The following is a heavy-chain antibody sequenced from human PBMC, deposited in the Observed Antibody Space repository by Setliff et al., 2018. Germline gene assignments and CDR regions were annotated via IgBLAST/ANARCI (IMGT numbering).Heavy chain of an antibody. J-gene: IGHJ4*01. CDR2: ISYSGST. Sequence: SETLSLTCTVSGGSIGSTTYYWGWIRQPPGKGLEWIGSISYSGSTYHNPSLESRVTISVDTSKNQFSLRLRSVTAADTAVYFCARDFELLDNYDVRGVFFDYWGPGTLVTVSS. V-gene: IGHV4-39*07. CDR1: GGSIGSTTYY. CDR3: ARDFELLDNYDVRGVFFDY. D-gene: IGHD3-22*01.